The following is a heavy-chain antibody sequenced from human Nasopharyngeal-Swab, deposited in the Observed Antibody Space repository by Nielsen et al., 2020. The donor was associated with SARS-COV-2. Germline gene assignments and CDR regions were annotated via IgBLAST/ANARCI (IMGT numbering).Heavy chain of an antibody. J-gene: IGHJ5*02. D-gene: IGHD3-22*01. CDR3: ARAVGVDYYDRSGYYPPSWFDP. Sequence: PGKGLEWIGYIYYSGSTYYNPSLKSRVTISVDTSKNQFSLKLSSVTAADTAVYYCARAVGVDYYDRSGYYPPSWFDPWGQGTLVTVSS. V-gene: IGHV4-30-4*01. CDR2: IYYSGST.